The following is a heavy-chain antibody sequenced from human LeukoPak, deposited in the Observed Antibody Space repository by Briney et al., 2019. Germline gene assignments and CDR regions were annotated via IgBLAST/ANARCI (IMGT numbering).Heavy chain of an antibody. Sequence: PGGSLRLSCAASGFIFNDFWMTWVRQAPGKGLEWLTNINEDGSVKQYVDSVKGRFTISRDNAKSSLYLQMNSLRAEDTAVYYCARSERIQLWLSYWGQGTLVTVSS. CDR3: ARSERIQLWLSY. V-gene: IGHV3-7*01. CDR2: INEDGSVK. CDR1: GFIFNDFW. J-gene: IGHJ4*02. D-gene: IGHD5-18*01.